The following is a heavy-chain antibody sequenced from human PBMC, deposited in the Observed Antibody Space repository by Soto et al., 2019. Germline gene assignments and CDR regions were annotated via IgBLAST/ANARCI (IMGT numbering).Heavy chain of an antibody. J-gene: IGHJ6*02. D-gene: IGHD3-16*01. Sequence: QAPLEQSGAEVKRPGASVKVSCKASGYTFSDFDINWLRQASGQGPEWMGWMNAKSGDTFFAQRFKDKFSMTWDTSLSTAYMEVGSLTSDDTAIYYCARGNPFNYAGFDVWGQGTSVAVSS. CDR3: ARGNPFNYAGFDV. V-gene: IGHV1-8*01. CDR2: MNAKSGDT. CDR1: GYTFSDFD.